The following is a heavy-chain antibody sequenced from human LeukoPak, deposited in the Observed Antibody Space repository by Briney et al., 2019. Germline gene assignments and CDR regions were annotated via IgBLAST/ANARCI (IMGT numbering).Heavy chain of an antibody. J-gene: IGHJ5*02. CDR3: NYDFWSGYNRLDH. Sequence: GGSLRLSCAASGFTFSSYAVSWVRQAPGKGLEWVSTISGSGSGSAGNTYYADSVKGRFTISRDNSKNTPYLQMNSLRAEDTAIYYCNYDFWSGYNRLDHWGQGTLVTVSS. V-gene: IGHV3-23*01. D-gene: IGHD3-3*01. CDR2: ISGSGSGSAGNT. CDR1: GFTFSSYA.